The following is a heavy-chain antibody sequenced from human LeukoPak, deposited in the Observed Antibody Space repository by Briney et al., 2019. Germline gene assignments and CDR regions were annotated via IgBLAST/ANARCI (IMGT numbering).Heavy chain of an antibody. D-gene: IGHD5-12*01. CDR1: GVTFSSYS. CDR3: ARDSRGYLDY. CDR2: ISSSSSTI. Sequence: GGSLRPSCAASGVTFSSYSMNWVRQAPGKGLEWVSYISSSSSTIYYADSVKGRFTISRDNAKNSLYLQMNNLRAEDTSVYYCARDSRGYLDYWGQGTLVTVSS. V-gene: IGHV3-48*01. J-gene: IGHJ4*02.